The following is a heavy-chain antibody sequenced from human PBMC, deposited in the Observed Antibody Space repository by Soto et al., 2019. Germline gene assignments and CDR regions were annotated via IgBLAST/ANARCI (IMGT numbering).Heavy chain of an antibody. J-gene: IGHJ4*02. CDR1: GGSISSSSYY. Sequence: QLQLQESGPGLVKPSETLSLTCTVSGGSISSSSYYWGWIRQPPGKWLEWIGNIYYSGSTYYNPSLERRVTISVDTSKNHFSLKLSSVTVADTAVYYCARHGPLSNNWNQLDYWGQGTLVTVSS. CDR2: IYYSGST. CDR3: ARHGPLSNNWNQLDY. V-gene: IGHV4-39*01. D-gene: IGHD1-1*01.